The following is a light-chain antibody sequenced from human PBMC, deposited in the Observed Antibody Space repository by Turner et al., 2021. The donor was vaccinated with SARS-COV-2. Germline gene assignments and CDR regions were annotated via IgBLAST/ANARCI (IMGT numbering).Light chain of an antibody. CDR1: QSPHNY. CDR2: LGS. J-gene: IGKJ5*01. CDR3: MEAVQTSLVT. Sequence: DVVLSQSPLSLAVTPGGPASIPCKSSQSPHNYLDWYLQKPGQSPQLLIFLGSNRASGVPDRFSGSGSGTDFTLKISRVEAEDIGVYYCMEAVQTSLVTFGQGTRLEIK. V-gene: IGKV2-28*01.